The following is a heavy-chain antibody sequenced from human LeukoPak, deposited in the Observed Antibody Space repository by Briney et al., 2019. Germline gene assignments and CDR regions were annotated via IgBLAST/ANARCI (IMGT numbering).Heavy chain of an antibody. Sequence: ASVKVSCKASGYTFTGYYMHWVRQAPGQGLELMGLINPRGTATRYAESFQGRLTLTMDLSTSTDYMELSSLRSDDTAVYFCARDTSEGDYAWWFDPWGQGTLVTVAS. CDR3: ARDTSEGDYAWWFDP. D-gene: IGHD3-16*01. CDR1: GYTFTGYY. J-gene: IGHJ5*02. CDR2: INPRGTAT. V-gene: IGHV1-46*01.